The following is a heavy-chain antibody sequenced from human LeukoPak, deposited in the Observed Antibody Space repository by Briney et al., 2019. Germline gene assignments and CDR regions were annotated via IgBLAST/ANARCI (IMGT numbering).Heavy chain of an antibody. J-gene: IGHJ6*02. Sequence: PGGSLRLSCAASGFTFSSCGMHWVRQAPGKELEWVAVISYDGSNKYYADSVKGRFTISRDNSKNTLYLQMNSLRAEDTAVYYCAKGKDNWNLYAMDVWGQGTTVTVSS. CDR3: AKGKDNWNLYAMDV. V-gene: IGHV3-30*18. D-gene: IGHD1-20*01. CDR2: ISYDGSNK. CDR1: GFTFSSCG.